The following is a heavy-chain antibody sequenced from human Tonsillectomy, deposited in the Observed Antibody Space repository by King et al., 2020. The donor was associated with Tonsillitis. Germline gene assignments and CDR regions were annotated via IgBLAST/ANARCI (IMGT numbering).Heavy chain of an antibody. V-gene: IGHV4-4*02. J-gene: IGHJ6*03. D-gene: IGHD5-18*01. CDR1: GGSISSSNW. Sequence: VQLQESGPGLVKPSGTLSLTCAVSGGSISSSNWWSWVRQPPGKGLEWIGEIYHSGSTNSNPSLKSRVTISVDKSKNQFSLKLSSVTAADTAVYYCARGERGYSYGGLWYYYMDVWGKGTTVTVSS. CDR2: IYHSGST. CDR3: ARGERGYSYGGLWYYYMDV.